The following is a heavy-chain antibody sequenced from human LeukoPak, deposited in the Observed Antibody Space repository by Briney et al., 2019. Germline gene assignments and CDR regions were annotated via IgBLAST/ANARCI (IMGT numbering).Heavy chain of an antibody. CDR2: INPSGGST. Sequence: GASVKVSCKASGYTFTSYYMHWVRQAPGQGLEWMGIINPSGGSTSYAQKFQGRVTMTRDTSTSTVYMELSSLRSEDTAVYYCAREGRRWGSGLWGWFDPWGQGTLVTVSS. D-gene: IGHD2-15*01. J-gene: IGHJ5*02. CDR3: AREGRRWGSGLWGWFDP. CDR1: GYTFTSYY. V-gene: IGHV1-46*01.